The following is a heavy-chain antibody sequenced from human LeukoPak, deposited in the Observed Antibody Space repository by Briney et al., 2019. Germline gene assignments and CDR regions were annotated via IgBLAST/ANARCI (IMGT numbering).Heavy chain of an antibody. D-gene: IGHD1-14*01. CDR2: IYNSGST. J-gene: IGHJ5*02. CDR1: GGSISSSSYY. Sequence: PSETLSLTCTVSGGSISSSSYYWVWIRQPPGKGLEWIESIYNSGSTYSNPSLKSRVTISVDTSKNEFSLKLSSVTAADTAVYYCARGKVDHRYCPPFDPWGQGTLVTVSS. CDR3: ARGKVDHRYCPPFDP. V-gene: IGHV4-39*01.